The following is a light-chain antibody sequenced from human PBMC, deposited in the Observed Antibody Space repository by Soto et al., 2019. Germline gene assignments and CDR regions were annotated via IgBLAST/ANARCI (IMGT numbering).Light chain of an antibody. CDR2: KVS. CDR1: QSLAYSDGNTY. Sequence: DVVMTQSPLSLPVTLGQPASISCRSSQSLAYSDGNTYLNWFQQRPGQSPRRLIYKVSNRDSGVPDRFNGSESHTDFTLKISRAEAEDVGIYYCMQGTHWPPYTFGQGTKLEIK. J-gene: IGKJ2*01. CDR3: MQGTHWPPYT. V-gene: IGKV2-30*01.